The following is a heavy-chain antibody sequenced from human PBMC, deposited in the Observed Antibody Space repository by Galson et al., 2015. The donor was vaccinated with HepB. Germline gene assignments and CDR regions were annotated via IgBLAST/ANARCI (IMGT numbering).Heavy chain of an antibody. CDR3: ARDPSGYSGYDSGYYYYYGMDV. CDR1: GYTFTSYY. D-gene: IGHD5-12*01. CDR2: INPSGGST. J-gene: IGHJ6*02. Sequence: SVKVSCKASGYTFTSYYMHWVRQAPGQGLEWMGTINPSGGSTSYAQKFQGRVTMTRDTSTSTVYMELSSLRSEDTAVYYCARDPSGYSGYDSGYYYYYGMDVWGQGTTVTVSS. V-gene: IGHV1-46*03.